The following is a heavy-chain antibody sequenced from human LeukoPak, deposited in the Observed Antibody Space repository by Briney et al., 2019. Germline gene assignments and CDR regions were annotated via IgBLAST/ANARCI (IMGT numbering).Heavy chain of an antibody. D-gene: IGHD3-22*01. CDR2: INHSGST. J-gene: IGHJ4*02. CDR3: ARGGPRGRSYYYDSSGYGPDY. V-gene: IGHV4-34*01. CDR1: GGSFSGYY. Sequence: SETLSLTCAVYGGSFSGYYWSWIRQPQGKGLEWIGEINHSGSTNYNPSLKSRVTISVDTSKNQFSLKLSSVTAADTAVYYCARGGPRGRSYYYDSSGYGPDYWGQGTLVTVSS.